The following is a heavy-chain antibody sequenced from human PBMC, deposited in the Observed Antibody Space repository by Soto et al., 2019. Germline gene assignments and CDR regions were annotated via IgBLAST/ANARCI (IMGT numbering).Heavy chain of an antibody. J-gene: IGHJ4*02. CDR1: GFTFSSYG. D-gene: IGHD3-10*01. CDR2: IWYDGSNK. CDR3: ARYGSGMN. V-gene: IGHV3-33*01. Sequence: QVQLVESGGGVVQPGRSLRLSCAASGFTFSSYGMHWVRQAPGKGLEWVAVIWYDGSNKYYADSVKGRFTISRDNSKNTLYRQMNSLRAEDTAAYYGARYGSGMNWGQGTLVTVAS.